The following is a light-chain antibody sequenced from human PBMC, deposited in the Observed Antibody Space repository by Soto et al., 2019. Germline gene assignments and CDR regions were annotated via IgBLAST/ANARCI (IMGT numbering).Light chain of an antibody. J-gene: IGLJ3*02. CDR1: SSDVGGYNF. CDR3: CSYAGSYTWV. V-gene: IGLV2-11*01. CDR2: EVS. Sequence: QSALTQPRSVSGSPGQSVTISCTGTSSDVGGYNFVSWYQQRPGKAPKLMIYEVSKRPSGVPDRFSGSKSGNTASLTISGLQAEDEADYYCCSYAGSYTWVFGGGLSSPS.